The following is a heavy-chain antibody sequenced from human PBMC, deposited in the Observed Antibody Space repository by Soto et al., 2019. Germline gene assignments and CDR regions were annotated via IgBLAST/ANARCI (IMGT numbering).Heavy chain of an antibody. D-gene: IGHD3-22*01. CDR1: GGSISSGDYY. Sequence: QVQLQESGPGLVKPSQTLSLTCTVSGGSISSGDYYWSWIRQPPGKGLEWIGYIYYSGSTYYNPSLKSRVTLTGDTSKNQFSLKLSSVTAADTAVYYCARGHTYYYDSSGYPIGAFDIWGQGTMVTVSS. J-gene: IGHJ3*02. V-gene: IGHV4-30-4*01. CDR3: ARGHTYYYDSSGYPIGAFDI. CDR2: IYYSGST.